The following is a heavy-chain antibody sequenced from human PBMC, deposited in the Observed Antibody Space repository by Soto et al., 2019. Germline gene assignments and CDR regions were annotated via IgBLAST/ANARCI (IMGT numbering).Heavy chain of an antibody. D-gene: IGHD3-22*01. J-gene: IGHJ4*02. Sequence: PVGSLRLSCAASGFTFSSYSMNWVRQAPGKGLEWVSYISSSSSTIYYADSVKGRFTISRDNAKNSLYLQMNSLRDEDTAVYYCARAEPYYYDSSGYPFDYWGQGTLVTVSS. V-gene: IGHV3-48*02. CDR1: GFTFSSYS. CDR3: ARAEPYYYDSSGYPFDY. CDR2: ISSSSSTI.